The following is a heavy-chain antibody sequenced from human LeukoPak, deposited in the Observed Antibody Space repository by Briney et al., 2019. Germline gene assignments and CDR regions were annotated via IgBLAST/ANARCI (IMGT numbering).Heavy chain of an antibody. J-gene: IGHJ4*02. CDR3: ARHPSYTSGWPLDY. Sequence: GESLKISCKGSGYSSTNYWIGWVRQMPGKGLEWMGIIYPGDSDTRYSPSFQGQVTISADKSITTAYLQWSSLKASDTAIYYCARHPSYTSGWPLDYWGQGTLVTVSS. CDR2: IYPGDSDT. V-gene: IGHV5-51*01. CDR1: GYSSTNYW. D-gene: IGHD6-19*01.